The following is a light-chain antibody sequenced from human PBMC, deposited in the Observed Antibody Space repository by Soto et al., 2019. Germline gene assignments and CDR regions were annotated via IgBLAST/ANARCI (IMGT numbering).Light chain of an antibody. V-gene: IGKV3-15*01. CDR3: QQYNDWPPLT. J-gene: IGKJ4*01. Sequence: EIVMTQSPATLSVSPGERATLSCRASQSVSNNLVWYQQKPGQAPRLLIYGASTRVPGIPARFSGSGSGTDFTLTISSLQSEDFAVYYCQQYNDWPPLTFGGGTKVDIK. CDR2: GAS. CDR1: QSVSNN.